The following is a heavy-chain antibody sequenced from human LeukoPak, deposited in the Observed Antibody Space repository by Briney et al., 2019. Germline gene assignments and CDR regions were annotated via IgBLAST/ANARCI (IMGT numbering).Heavy chain of an antibody. V-gene: IGHV3-48*03. CDR3: AELGITMIGGV. J-gene: IGHJ6*04. Sequence: GGSLRLSCAASGFTFSSYQMNWVRQAPGKGLEWVPYISSSGSTIYYADSVKGRFTISRDNAKNSLYLQMNSLRAEDTAVYYCAELGITMIGGVWGKGTTVTISS. CDR2: ISSSGSTI. D-gene: IGHD3-10*02. CDR1: GFTFSSYQ.